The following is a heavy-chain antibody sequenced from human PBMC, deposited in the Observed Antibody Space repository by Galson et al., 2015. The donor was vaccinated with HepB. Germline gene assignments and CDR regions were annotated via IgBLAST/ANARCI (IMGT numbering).Heavy chain of an antibody. J-gene: IGHJ4*02. Sequence: SLRLSCAASGFTLSNYAMSWVRQAPGKGLEWVSAISVHGGVTYYADSVKGRFTISRDNSKNTLFLQMNSLRAEDTAVYYCAKDYGGNWGSFHQWGQGTLVTVSS. D-gene: IGHD7-27*01. V-gene: IGHV3-23*01. CDR1: GFTLSNYA. CDR3: AKDYGGNWGSFHQ. CDR2: ISVHGGVT.